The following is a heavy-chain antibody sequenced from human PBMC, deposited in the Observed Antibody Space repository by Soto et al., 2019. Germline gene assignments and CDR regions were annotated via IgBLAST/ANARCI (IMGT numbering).Heavy chain of an antibody. CDR3: ARDGIAAAGNLGNWFDP. CDR1: GYTFTSYY. Sequence: SVKVSCKASGYTFTSYYMHWVRQAPGQGLEWMGIINPSGGSTSYAQKFQGRVTMTRDTSTSTVYMELSSLRSEDTAVYYCARDGIAAAGNLGNWFDPWGQGTLVTVSS. J-gene: IGHJ5*02. D-gene: IGHD6-13*01. CDR2: INPSGGST. V-gene: IGHV1-46*03.